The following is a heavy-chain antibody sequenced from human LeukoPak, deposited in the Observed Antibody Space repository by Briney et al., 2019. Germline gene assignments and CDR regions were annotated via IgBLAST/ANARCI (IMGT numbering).Heavy chain of an antibody. V-gene: IGHV3-33*01. CDR3: ARSYYDFWSGYYTSPFDY. Sequence: GGSLRLSCAASGFTFSSYGMHWVRQAPGKGLEWVAVIWYDGSNKYYANSVKGRFTISRDNSKNTLYLQMNSLGAEDTAVYYCARSYYDFWSGYYTSPFDYWGQGTLVTVSS. CDR2: IWYDGSNK. CDR1: GFTFSSYG. D-gene: IGHD3-3*01. J-gene: IGHJ4*02.